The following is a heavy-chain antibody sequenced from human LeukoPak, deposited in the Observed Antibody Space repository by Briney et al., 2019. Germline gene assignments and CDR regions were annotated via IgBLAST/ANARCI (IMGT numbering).Heavy chain of an antibody. CDR3: ARGLESSGWYGMDV. V-gene: IGHV1-46*01. Sequence: ASVKVSCKTSGYAFSRHYIHWVRQAPGQGLEWLGIINTSGATTRYGQNFKGRVTATRDTSTSTVYMEMSSLNSEDTAVYYCARGLESSGWYGMDVWGQGTTIIVSS. CDR1: GYAFSRHY. J-gene: IGHJ6*02. CDR2: INTSGATT. D-gene: IGHD6-19*01.